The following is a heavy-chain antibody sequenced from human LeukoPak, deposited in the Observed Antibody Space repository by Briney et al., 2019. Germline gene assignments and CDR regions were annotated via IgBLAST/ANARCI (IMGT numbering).Heavy chain of an antibody. CDR1: GFTFDDYG. V-gene: IGHV3-20*01. CDR2: INGNGGST. D-gene: IGHD3-10*01. Sequence: GGSLRLSCAASGFTFDDYGMSWVRQAPGKGLEWVSGINGNGGSTGYGDSMKGRFTISRDNAKNSLFLQMNSLRVEDTALYHCARNYHGSGSTAFDIWAKGQWSPSLQ. J-gene: IGHJ3*02. CDR3: ARNYHGSGSTAFDI.